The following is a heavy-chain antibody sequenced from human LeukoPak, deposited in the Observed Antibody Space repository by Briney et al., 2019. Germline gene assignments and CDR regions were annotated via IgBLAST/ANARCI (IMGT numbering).Heavy chain of an antibody. V-gene: IGHV1-46*01. D-gene: IGHD6-13*01. Sequence: WASVKVSCKASGYTFTSYYMHLVRLAPGQGLEWMGIINPSGGSTSYAQKFQGRVTMTRDTSTSTVYMELSSLRSEDTAVYYCARDAIAEYDYWGQGTLVTVSS. CDR2: INPSGGST. CDR3: ARDAIAEYDY. CDR1: GYTFTSYY. J-gene: IGHJ4*02.